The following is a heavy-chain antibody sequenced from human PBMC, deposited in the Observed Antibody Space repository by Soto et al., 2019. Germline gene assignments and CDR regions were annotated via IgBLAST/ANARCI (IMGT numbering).Heavy chain of an antibody. CDR1: GFTFSNFA. J-gene: IGHJ6*02. CDR2: ISDSFSST. CDR3: ARDRDSSRRFSPDYRYLLYV. D-gene: IGHD6-13*01. Sequence: GGSLRLSCAASGFTFSNFAMSWVRQAPEKGLEWVSSISDSFSSTYYADSVKGRFTISRDNSKNTLYLQMNSLRAEDTAVYYCARDRDSSRRFSPDYRYLLYVWGQGTTVTVSS. V-gene: IGHV3-23*01.